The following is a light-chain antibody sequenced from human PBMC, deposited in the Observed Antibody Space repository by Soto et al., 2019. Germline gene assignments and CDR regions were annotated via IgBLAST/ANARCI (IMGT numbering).Light chain of an antibody. CDR1: QSISSY. J-gene: IGKJ1*01. Sequence: DIQMTQSPSSLSASVGDRVTITCRASQSISSYLTWYQQKPGKAPKLLIYAASSLQSGVPSRFSGSGSGTDVTLTISSLQPQDFATYYCQQSYSTPSKFGQGTKVQIK. V-gene: IGKV1-39*01. CDR3: QQSYSTPSK. CDR2: AAS.